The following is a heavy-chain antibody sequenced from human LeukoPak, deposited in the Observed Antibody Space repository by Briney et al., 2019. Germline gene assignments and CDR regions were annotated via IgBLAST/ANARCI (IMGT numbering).Heavy chain of an antibody. D-gene: IGHD3-16*01. J-gene: IGHJ5*02. Sequence: ASVKVSCKASGYTFADYFIHWVRQAPGQGLEWMGRINPNTGGAEYAPKFQGWVTMTRDTSISTAYVEVNRLISDDTAVYYCARDRWGPPGFPLQFDPWGQGTLVTVSS. CDR1: GYTFADYF. CDR3: ARDRWGPPGFPLQFDP. V-gene: IGHV1-2*04. CDR2: INPNTGGA.